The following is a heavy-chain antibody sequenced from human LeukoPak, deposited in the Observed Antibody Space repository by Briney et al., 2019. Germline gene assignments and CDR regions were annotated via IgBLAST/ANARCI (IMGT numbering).Heavy chain of an antibody. CDR3: ARGPILTGYYMLLGEYNWNDLFDY. Sequence: PGGSLRLSCAASGFTFSSYWMHWVRQAPGKGLVWASRINSDGSSTSYADSVKGRFTISRDNAKNTLYLQMNSLRAEDTAVYYCARGPILTGYYMLLGEYNWNDLFDYWGQGTLVTVSS. CDR1: GFTFSSYW. J-gene: IGHJ4*02. V-gene: IGHV3-74*01. D-gene: IGHD3-9*01. CDR2: INSDGSST.